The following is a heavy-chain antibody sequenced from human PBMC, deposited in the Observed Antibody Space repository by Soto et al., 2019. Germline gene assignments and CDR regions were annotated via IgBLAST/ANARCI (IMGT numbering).Heavy chain of an antibody. CDR3: ARDLGPGHLTTVTTSLYYYYGMDV. J-gene: IGHJ6*02. CDR2: INPSGGST. CDR1: GYTFTSYY. D-gene: IGHD4-4*01. V-gene: IGHV1-46*01. Sequence: AASVKVSCKASGYTFTSYYMHWVRQAPGQGLEWMGIINPSGGSTSYAQKFQGRVTMTRDTSTSTVYMELSSLRSEDTAVYYCARDLGPGHLTTVTTSLYYYYGMDVWGQGTTVTVSS.